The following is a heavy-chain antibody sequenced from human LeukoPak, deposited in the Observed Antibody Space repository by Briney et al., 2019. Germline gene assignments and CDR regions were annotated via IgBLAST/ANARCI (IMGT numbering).Heavy chain of an antibody. CDR1: GGSISSGDYY. D-gene: IGHD3-22*01. V-gene: IGHV4-30-4*01. CDR2: IYYSGST. CDR3: ARAGVSYYDSSGYYGY. J-gene: IGHJ4*02. Sequence: SQTLSLTCTVSGGSISSGDYYWSWIRQPPGKGLEWIGYIYYSGSTNYNPSLKSRVTISVDTSKNQFSLKLSSVTAADTAVYYCARAGVSYYDSSGYYGYWGQGTLVTVSS.